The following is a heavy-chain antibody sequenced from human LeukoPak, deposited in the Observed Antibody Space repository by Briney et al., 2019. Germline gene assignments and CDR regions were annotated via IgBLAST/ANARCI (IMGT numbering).Heavy chain of an antibody. D-gene: IGHD2-15*01. J-gene: IGHJ4*02. CDR1: GFTFSSYA. CDR2: ISGSGGST. V-gene: IGHV3-23*01. CDR3: ARLSARPELLPTSAFDY. Sequence: GGSLRLSCAASGFTFSSYAMSWVRQAPGKGLEWVSAISGSGGSTYYADCVKGRFTISRDNSKNTLYLQMNSLRAEDTAVYYCARLSARPELLPTSAFDYWGQGTLVTVSS.